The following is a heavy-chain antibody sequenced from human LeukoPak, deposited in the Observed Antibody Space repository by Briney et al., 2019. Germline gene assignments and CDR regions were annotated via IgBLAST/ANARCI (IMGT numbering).Heavy chain of an antibody. V-gene: IGHV1-69*13. CDR2: IIPIFGTA. Sequence: SVKVSCKASGGTFSSYAISWVRQAPGQGLERMGGIIPIFGTANYAQKFQGRVTITADESTCTAYMELSSLRSEDTAVYYCARATSSSSHSSSWFLPFDYWGQGTLVTVSS. D-gene: IGHD6-13*01. CDR3: ARATSSSSHSSSWFLPFDY. J-gene: IGHJ4*02. CDR1: GGTFSSYA.